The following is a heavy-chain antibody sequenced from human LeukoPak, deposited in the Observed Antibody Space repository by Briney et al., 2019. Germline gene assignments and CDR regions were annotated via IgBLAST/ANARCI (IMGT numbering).Heavy chain of an antibody. CDR1: GFTFSSYA. Sequence: PGRSLRLSCAASGFTFSSYAMHRVRQAPGKGLEWVAVISYDGSNKYYADSVKGRFTISRDNSKNTLYLQMNSLRAEDTAVYYCARGGSYLSAFDIWGQGTMVTVSS. CDR2: ISYDGSNK. CDR3: ARGGSYLSAFDI. D-gene: IGHD1-26*01. J-gene: IGHJ3*02. V-gene: IGHV3-30*14.